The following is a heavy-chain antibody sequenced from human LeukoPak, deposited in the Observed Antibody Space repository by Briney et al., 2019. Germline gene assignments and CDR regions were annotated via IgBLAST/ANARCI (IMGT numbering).Heavy chain of an antibody. CDR2: ISSTGDYI. D-gene: IGHD6-19*01. V-gene: IGHV3-21*01. J-gene: IGHJ4*02. Sequence: GGSLRLSCAASGFAFSSYSLAWVRQAPGKGLEWVSSISSTGDYIYYADSMKGRLTISRDKAKTSLYLQMDSLRVEDTAVYYCARLRGGTVAGTPDYWGQGTLVTVSS. CDR3: ARLRGGTVAGTPDY. CDR1: GFAFSSYS.